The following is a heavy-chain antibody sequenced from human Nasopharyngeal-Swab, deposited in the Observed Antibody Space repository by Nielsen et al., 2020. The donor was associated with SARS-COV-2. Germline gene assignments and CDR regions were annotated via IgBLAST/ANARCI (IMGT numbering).Heavy chain of an antibody. CDR3: ATHNDYRFEN. D-gene: IGHD4-11*01. V-gene: IGHV3-7*05. J-gene: IGHJ4*02. CDR1: GFTFSNYW. CDR2: IKQDGSKK. Sequence: GESLKISCAASGFTFSNYWMTWVRQAPGKGLEWVANIKQDGSKKNYVDSVKGRFTISRDDAMNSLYLQMNSLRAEDTAVYYCATHNDYRFENWGQGTLVSASS.